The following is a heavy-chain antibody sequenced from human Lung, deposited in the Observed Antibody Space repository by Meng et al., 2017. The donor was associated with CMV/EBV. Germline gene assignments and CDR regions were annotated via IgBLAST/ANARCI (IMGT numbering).Heavy chain of an antibody. CDR1: GGSISSSSYY. Sequence: SETLSLTCTVSGGSISSSSYYWGWIRQPPGKGLEWIGSIYYSGSTYYNPSLKSRVTISVDTSKNQFSLKLSSVTAADTAVYYCAKQSIAARSAYWGQGTLVTVSS. CDR3: AKQSIAARSAY. D-gene: IGHD6-6*01. V-gene: IGHV4-39*01. J-gene: IGHJ4*02. CDR2: IYYSGST.